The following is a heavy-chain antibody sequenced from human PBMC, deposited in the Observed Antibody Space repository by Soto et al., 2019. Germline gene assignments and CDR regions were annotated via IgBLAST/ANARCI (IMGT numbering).Heavy chain of an antibody. V-gene: IGHV3-11*01. CDR3: ARETPDKSFDI. CDR2: ISSSGDYT. J-gene: IGHJ3*02. CDR1: GFTFFSDYY. Sequence: GGSLRLSCAASGFTFFSDYYMTWIRQAPGKGLEWVSSISSSGDYTYYADSLKGRFTISRDNAKKPLFLQVNSLRAEDTAVYYCARETPDKSFDIWGQGTMVTVSS. D-gene: IGHD3-22*01.